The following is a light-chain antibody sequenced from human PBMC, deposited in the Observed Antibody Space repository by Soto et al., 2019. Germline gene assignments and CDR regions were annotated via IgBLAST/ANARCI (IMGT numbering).Light chain of an antibody. CDR3: QSYDSSLSVYVV. CDR2: GNS. Sequence: QSVLTQPTSVSGAPGQRVTISCTGSRSNIGAGYDVHWYQQLPGTAPKLLIYGNSNRPSGVPDRFSGSKSGTSASLAITGLQAEDEADYYCQSYDSSLSVYVVLGGGTKLTVL. V-gene: IGLV1-40*01. J-gene: IGLJ2*01. CDR1: RSNIGAGYD.